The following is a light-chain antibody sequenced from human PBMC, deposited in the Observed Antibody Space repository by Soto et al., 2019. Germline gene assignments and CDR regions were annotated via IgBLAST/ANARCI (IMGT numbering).Light chain of an antibody. CDR1: QSVGNNY. CDR2: DAS. V-gene: IGKV3-20*01. CDR3: QQYGRTPLT. J-gene: IGKJ4*01. Sequence: EIVLTQSPGTLSLSPGEGATLSCRASQSVGNNYLAWYQQKPGQAPRFLMYDASSRATGIPDRFSGSGSGTDFTLTISRLESEDFAVDYCQQYGRTPLTFGGGTKVEIK.